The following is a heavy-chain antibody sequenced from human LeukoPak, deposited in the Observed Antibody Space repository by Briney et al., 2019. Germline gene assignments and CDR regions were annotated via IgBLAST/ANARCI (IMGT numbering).Heavy chain of an antibody. D-gene: IGHD3-3*01. J-gene: IGHJ4*02. CDR2: INDSGST. CDR1: GWSFSGYY. CDR3: ARGRYDFWSGYYLDY. Sequence: SETLSLTCAVYGWSFSGYYWSWLRQPPGKGLEWIGEINDSGSTNYNPSLKSRVTISVDTYKDQFSLKLNSVTAADTAVYYCARGRYDFWSGYYLDYWGQGTLVTVSS. V-gene: IGHV4-34*01.